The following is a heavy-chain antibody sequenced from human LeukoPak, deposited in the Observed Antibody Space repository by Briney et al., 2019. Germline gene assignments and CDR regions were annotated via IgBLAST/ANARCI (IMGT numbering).Heavy chain of an antibody. J-gene: IGHJ4*02. V-gene: IGHV3-23*01. Sequence: PGGSLRLSCAASGFTFSRNAMNWVRQAPGKGLEWVASISGNGVGTYYADSVKGRFNISRDNSKNTLYLQMNSLRTEDTAVHHCAKDANYFDSGSYLIPFDFWGQGTLVTVSS. CDR3: AKDANYFDSGSYLIPFDF. D-gene: IGHD3-22*01. CDR2: ISGNGVGT. CDR1: GFTFSRNA.